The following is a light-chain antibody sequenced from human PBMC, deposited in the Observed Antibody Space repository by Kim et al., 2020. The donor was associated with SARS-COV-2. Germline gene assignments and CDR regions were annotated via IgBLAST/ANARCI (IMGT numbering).Light chain of an antibody. CDR3: QKYDTAPWT. Sequence: AAVGDGVTITSRTSQGISNYLDWYQQKPGEAPKLLIYAESTLQFGVSTRFSGSGSGTEFTLTISDLQPEDVATYYCQKYDTAPWTFGHGTKVDIK. CDR2: AES. J-gene: IGKJ1*01. CDR1: QGISNY. V-gene: IGKV1-27*01.